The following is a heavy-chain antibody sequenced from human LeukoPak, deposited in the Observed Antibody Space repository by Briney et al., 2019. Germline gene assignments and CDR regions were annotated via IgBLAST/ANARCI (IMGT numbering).Heavy chain of an antibody. CDR3: ARGRSPLYYDILTGYRY. D-gene: IGHD3-9*01. CDR2: INHSGST. Sequence: SETLSLTCAVYGGSFSGYYWSWIRQPPGKGLEWIGEINHSGSTNYNPSLKSRVTISVDTSKNQFSLKLSSVTAADTAVYYCARGRSPLYYDILTGYRYWGQGTLVTVSS. J-gene: IGHJ4*02. V-gene: IGHV4-34*01. CDR1: GGSFSGYY.